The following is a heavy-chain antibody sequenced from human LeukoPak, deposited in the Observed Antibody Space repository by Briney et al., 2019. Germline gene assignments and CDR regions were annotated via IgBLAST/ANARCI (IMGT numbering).Heavy chain of an antibody. J-gene: IGHJ6*03. V-gene: IGHV4-39*07. Sequence: SETLSLTCTVSGGSISSSSYYWGWIRQPPGKGLEWIGSIYYSGSTYYNPSLKSRVTISVDTSKNQFSLKLSSVTAAGTAVYYCAREKSSSSGYYYYYYMDVWGKGTTVTVSS. CDR2: IYYSGST. D-gene: IGHD6-6*01. CDR3: AREKSSSSGYYYYYYMDV. CDR1: GGSISSSSYY.